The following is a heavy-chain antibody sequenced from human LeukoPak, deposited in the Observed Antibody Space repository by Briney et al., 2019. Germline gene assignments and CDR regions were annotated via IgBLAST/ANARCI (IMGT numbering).Heavy chain of an antibody. CDR1: GFTFSSYG. V-gene: IGHV3-23*01. Sequence: PGESLRLSCAASGFTFSSYGMSWVRQASGKGLEWVSAISGSGSSTHYADSVKGRFTISRDNSKNTLYLQMNSLRAEDTAVYYCAKVPAITMIVSMDVWGQGTTVTVSS. J-gene: IGHJ6*02. CDR2: ISGSGSST. CDR3: AKVPAITMIVSMDV. D-gene: IGHD3-22*01.